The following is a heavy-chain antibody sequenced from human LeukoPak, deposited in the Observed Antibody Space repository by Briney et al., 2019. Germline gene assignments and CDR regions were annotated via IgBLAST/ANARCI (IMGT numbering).Heavy chain of an antibody. CDR3: ARGYDILTGYSPDAFDI. Sequence: GASVKVSCKASGGTFSSYAISWVRQAPGQGLEWMGGIIPIFGTANYAQKFQGRVTITADESTSTAYMELSSLRSEDTFFFYWARGYDILTGYSPDAFDIWGQGTMVTVSS. CDR1: GGTFSSYA. D-gene: IGHD3-9*01. J-gene: IGHJ3*02. V-gene: IGHV1-69*13. CDR2: IIPIFGTA.